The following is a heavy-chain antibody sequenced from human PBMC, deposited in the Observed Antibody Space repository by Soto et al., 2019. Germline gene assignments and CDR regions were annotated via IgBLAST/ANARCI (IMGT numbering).Heavy chain of an antibody. CDR2: IYYSGST. CDR3: ARHAQNDYFDY. CDR1: GGSISSYY. Sequence: SETLSLTCTVSGGSISSYYWSWIRQPPGKGLEWIGYIYYSGSTNYNPSLKSRVTISVDTSKNQCSLKLSSVTAADTAVYYWARHAQNDYFDYWGEGTLVTRLL. V-gene: IGHV4-59*08. J-gene: IGHJ4*02.